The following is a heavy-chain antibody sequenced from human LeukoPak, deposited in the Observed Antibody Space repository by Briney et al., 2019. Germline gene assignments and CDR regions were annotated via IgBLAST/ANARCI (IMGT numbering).Heavy chain of an antibody. Sequence: SETLSLTCAVYGGSFSGYYWSWIRQPPGKGLEWIGEINHSGSTNYNPSLKSRVTISVDTSKNQFSLKLSSVTAADTAVYYSARGVPGRGFDPWGQGTLVTVSS. CDR3: ARGVPGRGFDP. CDR2: INHSGST. CDR1: GGSFSGYY. D-gene: IGHD3-10*01. V-gene: IGHV4-34*01. J-gene: IGHJ5*02.